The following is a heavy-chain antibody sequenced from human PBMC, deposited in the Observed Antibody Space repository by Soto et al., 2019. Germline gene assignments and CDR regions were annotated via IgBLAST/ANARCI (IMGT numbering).Heavy chain of an antibody. D-gene: IGHD3-22*01. Sequence: QVQLVESGGGVVQPGRSLRLSCAASGFTFSSYGMHWVRQAPGKGLEWVAVIWYDGSNKYYADSVKGRFTISRDNSKNTLYMQMNSLRAEDTAVYYCASARYYYDSSGFEPFDAFDIWGQGTMVTVSS. J-gene: IGHJ3*02. V-gene: IGHV3-33*01. CDR3: ASARYYYDSSGFEPFDAFDI. CDR1: GFTFSSYG. CDR2: IWYDGSNK.